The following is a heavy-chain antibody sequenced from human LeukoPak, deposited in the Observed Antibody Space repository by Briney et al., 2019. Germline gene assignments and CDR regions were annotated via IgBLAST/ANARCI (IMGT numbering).Heavy chain of an antibody. CDR3: ARDRGYFDSSGYRFDAFDI. CDR2: INPNKGGT. D-gene: IGHD3-22*01. Sequence: ASVKVSCKASGYTFTGYYMHWVRQAPGQGFEWMGWINPNKGGTNYAQKFQGRVTMTRDTSISTAYMELNRPTSDDTAVFYCARDRGYFDSSGYRFDAFDIWGQGTMVTVSS. J-gene: IGHJ3*02. V-gene: IGHV1-2*02. CDR1: GYTFTGYY.